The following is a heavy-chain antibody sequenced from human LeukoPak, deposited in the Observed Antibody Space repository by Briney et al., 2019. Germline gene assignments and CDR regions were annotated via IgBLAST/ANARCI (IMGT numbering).Heavy chain of an antibody. Sequence: GGSLRLSCAASGFTFSSYHMNWVGQAPGKGLEWVSSISNSSSYIYYADSVKGRFTSSSDNAKNSLYLQMNSLRAEDTAVYYCARDGGYYYVSSGYYYGGTDYGGQGTLVTVSS. D-gene: IGHD3-22*01. J-gene: IGHJ4*02. V-gene: IGHV3-21*01. CDR1: GFTFSSYH. CDR2: ISNSSSYI. CDR3: ARDGGYYYVSSGYYYGGTDY.